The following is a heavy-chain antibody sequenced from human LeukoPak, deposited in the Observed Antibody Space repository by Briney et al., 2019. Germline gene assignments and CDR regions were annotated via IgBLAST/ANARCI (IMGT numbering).Heavy chain of an antibody. V-gene: IGHV3-74*01. CDR2: INSDGSST. CDR1: GFTFSSYW. CDR3: ARPPTADYYYYYMDV. Sequence: PGGSLRLSCAASGFTFSSYWMHWVRQAPGKGLVWVSRINSDGSSTSYADSVKGRFTISRDNAKNTLYLQMNSLRAEDTAVYYCARPPTADYYYYYMDVWGKGTTVTVSS. J-gene: IGHJ6*03.